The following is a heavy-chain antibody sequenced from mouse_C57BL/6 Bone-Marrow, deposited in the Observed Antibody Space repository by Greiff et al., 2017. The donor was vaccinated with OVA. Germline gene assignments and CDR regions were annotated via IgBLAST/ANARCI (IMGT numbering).Heavy chain of an antibody. Sequence: EVKLMESGAELVRPGASVKLSCTASGFNIKDDYMHWVKQRPEQGLEWIGWIDPENGDTEYASKFQGKATITADTSSNTAYLQLSSLTSEDTAVYYCTTDSNYFLFAYWGQGTLVTVSA. J-gene: IGHJ3*01. CDR1: GFNIKDDY. CDR3: TTDSNYFLFAY. D-gene: IGHD2-5*01. CDR2: IDPENGDT. V-gene: IGHV14-4*01.